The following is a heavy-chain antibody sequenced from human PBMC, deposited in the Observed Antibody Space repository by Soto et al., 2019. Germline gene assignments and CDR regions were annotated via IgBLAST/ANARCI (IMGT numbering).Heavy chain of an antibody. CDR3: TGEVASGY. CDR2: ISRDGRTT. CDR1: GFTVSSYG. V-gene: IGHV3-30*03. J-gene: IGHJ4*02. Sequence: QVQLVESGGGVVQPGRSLRLSCAVSGFTVSSYGMHWVRQAPGKGLEWVAVISRDGRTTFYADSVKGRFTISRDNSRNTLFLEMNSLRGDDMAVYYCTGEVASGYWGLGTLVTVSS. D-gene: IGHD2-8*02.